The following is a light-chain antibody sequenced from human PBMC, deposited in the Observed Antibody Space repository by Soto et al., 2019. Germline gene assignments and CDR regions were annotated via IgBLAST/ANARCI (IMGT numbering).Light chain of an antibody. V-gene: IGLV2-8*01. CDR2: EVN. CDR1: SSDVGGYNY. CDR3: SSSAGSSKV. Sequence: QSVLAQPPSASGSPGQSVAISCTGTSSDVGGYNYVSWYQQHPGKAPKLMIYEVNKRPSGVPDRFSGSKSGNTASLTVSGLQAEDEADYYCSSSAGSSKVFGTGTKVTV. J-gene: IGLJ1*01.